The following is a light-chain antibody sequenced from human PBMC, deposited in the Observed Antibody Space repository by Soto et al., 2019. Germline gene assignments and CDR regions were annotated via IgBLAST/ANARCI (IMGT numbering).Light chain of an antibody. Sequence: DIQMTHSPSSLSASVGDRVTITCRASQGIGNYLAWYQQRPGKLPKLLIYTASTLHSGVPSRFSGSGSGTYFTLTISSLQPEDVATYYCQNHNSAPLTFGGGTKVEIK. CDR2: TAS. CDR3: QNHNSAPLT. V-gene: IGKV1-27*01. J-gene: IGKJ4*01. CDR1: QGIGNY.